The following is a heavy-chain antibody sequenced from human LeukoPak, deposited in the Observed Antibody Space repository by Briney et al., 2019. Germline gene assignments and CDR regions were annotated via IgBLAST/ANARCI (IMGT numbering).Heavy chain of an antibody. J-gene: IGHJ4*02. CDR2: INHSGST. CDR3: ARGSEPNNCNYCFDY. D-gene: IGHD1-7*01. CDR1: GGSFSDYY. Sequence: SETVSLTCAVYGGSFSDYYWSWIRQPPGKGLEWMGEINHSGSTNYNPSLRSRVTISVATSKNHFSLKRSSVTATATAVYSCARGSEPNNCNYCFDYWGQGTLVTVSS. V-gene: IGHV4-34*01.